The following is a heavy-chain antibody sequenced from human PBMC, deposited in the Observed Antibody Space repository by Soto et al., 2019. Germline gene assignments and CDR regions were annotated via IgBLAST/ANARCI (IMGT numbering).Heavy chain of an antibody. Sequence: GGSLRLSCAASGFTFSSYSMNWVRQAQGKGMEWVSSISRSSSYIYYADSVKGRFTISRDNAKNSLYLQMNSLRAEDTAVYYCARVGTVTTLVQSRWFDPWGQGTLVTVSS. D-gene: IGHD4-17*01. J-gene: IGHJ5*02. CDR3: ARVGTVTTLVQSRWFDP. V-gene: IGHV3-21*01. CDR2: ISRSSSYI. CDR1: GFTFSSYS.